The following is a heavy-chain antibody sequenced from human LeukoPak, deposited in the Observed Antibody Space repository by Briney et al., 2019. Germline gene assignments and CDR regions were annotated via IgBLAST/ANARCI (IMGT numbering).Heavy chain of an antibody. V-gene: IGHV1-46*01. CDR3: ARGPRLVVITPYFDY. Sequence: ASVNVSCKASGYTFTSYYMHWVRQAPGQGLEWMGIINPSGGSTSYAQKFQGRVTMTRDTSTSTVYMELSSLRSEDTAVYYCARGPRLVVITPYFDYWGQGTLVTVSS. J-gene: IGHJ4*02. D-gene: IGHD3-22*01. CDR1: GYTFTSYY. CDR2: INPSGGST.